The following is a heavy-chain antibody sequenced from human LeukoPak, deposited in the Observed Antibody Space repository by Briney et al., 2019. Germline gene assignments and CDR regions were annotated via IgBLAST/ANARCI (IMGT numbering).Heavy chain of an antibody. CDR2: INSDGSST. CDR1: GFTFSSYW. J-gene: IGHJ4*02. V-gene: IGHV3-74*01. Sequence: GGSLRLSCAAPGFTFSSYWMHWVRQAPGKGLVWVSRINSDGSSTSYADSVKGRFTISRDNAKNTLYLQMNSLRVDDTAVYYCARGASSGYRIDYWGQGTLVTVSS. CDR3: ARGASSGYRIDY. D-gene: IGHD6-13*01.